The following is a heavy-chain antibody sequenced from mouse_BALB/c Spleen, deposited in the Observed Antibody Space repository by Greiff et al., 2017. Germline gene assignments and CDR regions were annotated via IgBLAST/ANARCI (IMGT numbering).Heavy chain of an antibody. V-gene: IGHV7-3*02. D-gene: IGHD6-1*01. CDR2: IRNKANGYTT. Sequence: EVQLVESGGGLVQPGGSLRLSCATSGFTFTDYYMSWVRQPPGKALEWLGFIRNKANGYTTEYSASVQGRFTISRDNSQIFLYLQMNTLRAEDSATYYSARDMYSVFDYWGQGTTLKVSS. CDR1: GFTFTDYY. CDR3: ARDMYSVFDY. J-gene: IGHJ2*01.